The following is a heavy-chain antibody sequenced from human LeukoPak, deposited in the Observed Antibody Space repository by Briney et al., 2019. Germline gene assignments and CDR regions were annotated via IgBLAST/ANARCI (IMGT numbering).Heavy chain of an antibody. CDR3: AKAPVTTCSGAYCYPFDY. J-gene: IGHJ4*02. CDR1: RFTFRNNR. Sequence: GGSLRLSCAASRFTFRNNRMSWVRQAPGKGLEWVANIKQDGSEKNYVDSVKGRFIISRDNAKNTLYLQMNRLRAEDAAVYYCAKAPVTTCSGAYCYPFDYWGQGTLVTVSS. CDR2: IKQDGSEK. D-gene: IGHD2-21*01. V-gene: IGHV3-7*03.